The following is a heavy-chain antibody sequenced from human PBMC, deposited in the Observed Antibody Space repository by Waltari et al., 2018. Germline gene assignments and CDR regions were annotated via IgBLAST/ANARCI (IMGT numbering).Heavy chain of an antibody. J-gene: IGHJ2*01. D-gene: IGHD2-2*02. CDR2: INHSGST. V-gene: IGHV4-34*01. Sequence: QVQLQQWGAGLLKPSETLSLTCAVYGGSFSGYCWSWIRQPPGKGLEWIGEINHSGSTNYNPSLKRRVTISVDTSKNQSSLKLSSVTAADTAVYYCAREYCSSTSCYSRDWYFDLGGRGTLVTVSS. CDR1: GGSFSGYC. CDR3: AREYCSSTSCYSRDWYFDL.